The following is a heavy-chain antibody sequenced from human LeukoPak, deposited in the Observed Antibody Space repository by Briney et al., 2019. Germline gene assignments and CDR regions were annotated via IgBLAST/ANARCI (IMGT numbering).Heavy chain of an antibody. CDR3: ASGPRSQGSEFDY. D-gene: IGHD1-14*01. Sequence: PSETLSLTCAVYGGSFSGYYWSWIRQPPGKGLEWIGEINHSGSTNYNPSLKSRVTISVDTSKNQFSLKLSSVTAADTAVNYCASGPRSQGSEFDYWGQGTLVTVSS. V-gene: IGHV4-34*01. CDR2: INHSGST. CDR1: GGSFSGYY. J-gene: IGHJ4*02.